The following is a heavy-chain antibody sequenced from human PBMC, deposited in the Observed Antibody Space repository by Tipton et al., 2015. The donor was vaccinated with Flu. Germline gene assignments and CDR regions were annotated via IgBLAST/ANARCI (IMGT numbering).Heavy chain of an antibody. D-gene: IGHD5-24*01. CDR3: AIGGYNLVY. Sequence: PGLVKPSETLSLTRTVSGDSISSYYWSWIRQPAGKGLEWIGRIYSSGSTNYNPSLKSRVTMSVDTSKNQFSLKLNSVAAADTAVYYCAIGGYNLVYWGQGTLVTVSS. CDR1: GDSISSYY. V-gene: IGHV4-4*07. CDR2: IYSSGST. J-gene: IGHJ4*02.